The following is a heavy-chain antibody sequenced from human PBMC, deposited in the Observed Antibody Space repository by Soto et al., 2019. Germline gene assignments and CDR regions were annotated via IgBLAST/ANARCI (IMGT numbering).Heavy chain of an antibody. CDR2: INTDGGSS. CDR3: AREAGYCSRTSCYRRAFDT. D-gene: IGHD2-2*01. CDR1: GFTFSGHW. J-gene: IGHJ3*02. Sequence: EVQLVESGGDLVQPGGSLSLSCAASGFTFSGHWMHWVRQVPGKGLAWVSRINTDGGSSAYADSVKGRFAISRDNAKNTRYLQMNGLRAEDTAVYYGAREAGYCSRTSCYRRAFDTWGQGTTVTVSS. V-gene: IGHV3-74*03.